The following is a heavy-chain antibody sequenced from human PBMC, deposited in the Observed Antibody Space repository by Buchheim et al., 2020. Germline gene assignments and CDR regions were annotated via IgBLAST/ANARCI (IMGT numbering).Heavy chain of an antibody. J-gene: IGHJ6*03. V-gene: IGHV1-8*01. Sequence: QVQLVQSGAEVKKPGASVKVSCKASGYTFTSYDINWVRQATGQGLEWMGWMNPNSGNTGYAQKFQGRVTMTRNTSISTAYMELSSLRSEDTAVYYCARRSSSSSWSTETYYYYYYMDVWGKGTT. CDR2: MNPNSGNT. CDR1: GYTFTSYD. D-gene: IGHD6-13*01. CDR3: ARRSSSSSWSTETYYYYYYMDV.